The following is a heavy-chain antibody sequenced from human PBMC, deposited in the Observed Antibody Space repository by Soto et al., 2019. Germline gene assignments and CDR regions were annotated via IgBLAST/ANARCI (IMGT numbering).Heavy chain of an antibody. CDR3: AGFVLGYCSSTSCSIRLEYYGMDV. CDR1: GYTFTSYD. D-gene: IGHD2-2*01. V-gene: IGHV1-8*01. Sequence: GASVKVSCKASGYTFTSYDINWVRQATGQGLEWMGWMNPNSGNTGYAQKFQGRVTMTRNTSISTAYMELSSLRSEDTAVYYCAGFVLGYCSSTSCSIRLEYYGMDVWGQGTTVTVSS. J-gene: IGHJ6*02. CDR2: MNPNSGNT.